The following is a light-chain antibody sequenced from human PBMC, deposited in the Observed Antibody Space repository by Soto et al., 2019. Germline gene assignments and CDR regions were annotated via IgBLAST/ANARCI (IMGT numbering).Light chain of an antibody. Sequence: QSVLTQPPSVSAAPGQKVTISCAGSSCNIGNNYVSCYHQLPGTAPKLLFYENNKRPSGIPDRFSGSKSGTSATLGITGLQTGDEADYYCGTWDSSLSAVVFGGGTKLTVL. J-gene: IGLJ2*01. CDR3: GTWDSSLSAVV. V-gene: IGLV1-51*02. CDR2: ENN. CDR1: SCNIGNNY.